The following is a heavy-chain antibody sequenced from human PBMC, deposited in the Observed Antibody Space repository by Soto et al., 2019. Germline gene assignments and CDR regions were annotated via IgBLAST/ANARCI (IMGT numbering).Heavy chain of an antibody. V-gene: IGHV3-30*18. Sequence: QVQLVESGGGVVQPGRSLRLSCAASGFTFSSYGMHWVRQAPGKGLEWVAVISYDGSNKYYADCVKGRFTISRDNSKNTLYLQMNSLRAEDPAVYYCAKEVQYYDDSSGPIWDDAFDIWGQGTMVTGSS. CDR3: AKEVQYYDDSSGPIWDDAFDI. CDR1: GFTFSSYG. D-gene: IGHD3-22*01. CDR2: ISYDGSNK. J-gene: IGHJ3*02.